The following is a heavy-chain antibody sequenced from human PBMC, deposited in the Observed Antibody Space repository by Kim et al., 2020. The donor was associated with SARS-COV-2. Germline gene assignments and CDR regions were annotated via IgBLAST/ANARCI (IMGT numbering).Heavy chain of an antibody. J-gene: IGHJ3*02. CDR1: GGSISSSSYY. D-gene: IGHD6-13*01. CDR2: IYYSGST. Sequence: SETLSLTCTVSGGSISSSSYYWGWIRQPPGKGLEWIGSIYYSGSTYYNPSLKSRATISVDTSKNQFSLKLSSVTAADTAVYYCARHVDSSSSKAFDIWGQGTMVTVSS. CDR3: ARHVDSSSSKAFDI. V-gene: IGHV4-39*01.